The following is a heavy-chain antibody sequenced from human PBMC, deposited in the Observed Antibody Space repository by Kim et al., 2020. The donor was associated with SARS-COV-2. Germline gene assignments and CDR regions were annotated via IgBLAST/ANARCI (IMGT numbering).Heavy chain of an antibody. D-gene: IGHD4-17*01. J-gene: IGHJ3*01. CDR1: GFAFSGYA. CDR3: AISSHDYGDWEAFDV. V-gene: IGHV3-23*01. CDR2: SSGSSSST. Sequence: GGSLRLSCAASGFAFSGYAMSWVRQAPGKGLEWVADSSGSSSSTYYAAPVKGRFTISRDNSKNTLYTQMNSLRADDTAVYFCAISSHDYGDWEAFDVWG.